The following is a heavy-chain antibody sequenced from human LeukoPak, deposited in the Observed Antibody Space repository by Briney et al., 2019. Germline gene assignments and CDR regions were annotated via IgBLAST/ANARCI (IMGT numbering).Heavy chain of an antibody. CDR3: AKDRFMWFGETLDY. CDR2: ISYDGSNK. V-gene: IGHV3-30*04. Sequence: GGSLRLSCAASGFIFSGFAMFWVRQAPGRGLEWVAVISYDGSNKYYADSVKGRFTISRDNSKNTLYLQMNSLRAEDTAVYYCAKDRFMWFGETLDYWGQGTLVTVSS. CDR1: GFIFSGFA. J-gene: IGHJ4*02. D-gene: IGHD3-10*01.